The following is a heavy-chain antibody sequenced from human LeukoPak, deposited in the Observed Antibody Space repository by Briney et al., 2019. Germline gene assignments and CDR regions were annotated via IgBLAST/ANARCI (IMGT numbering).Heavy chain of an antibody. CDR1: GGSFSGYY. D-gene: IGHD6-13*01. CDR2: INHSGST. CDR3: ARELIAAAGIYGQRIFDY. Sequence: PSETLSLTCAVYGGSFSGYYWSWIRQPPGKGLEWIGEINHSGSTNYNPSLKSRVTISVDTSKNQFSLKLSSVTAADTAVYYCARELIAAAGIYGQRIFDYWGQGTLVTVSS. V-gene: IGHV4-34*01. J-gene: IGHJ4*02.